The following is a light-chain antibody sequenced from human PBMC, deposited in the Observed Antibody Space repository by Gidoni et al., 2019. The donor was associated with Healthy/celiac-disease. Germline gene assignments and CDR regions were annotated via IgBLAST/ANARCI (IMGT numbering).Light chain of an antibody. V-gene: IGKV3-15*01. Sequence: EIVMTQSPAALSVSPGERATLSCRASHSVSSNLAWYQQEPGQAPRLLIDGASTRATGIPARFSGSGSGTEFTLTISSLQSEDFAVYYCQQYNNWPPGFTFGPGTKVDIK. CDR1: HSVSSN. CDR3: QQYNNWPPGFT. CDR2: GAS. J-gene: IGKJ3*01.